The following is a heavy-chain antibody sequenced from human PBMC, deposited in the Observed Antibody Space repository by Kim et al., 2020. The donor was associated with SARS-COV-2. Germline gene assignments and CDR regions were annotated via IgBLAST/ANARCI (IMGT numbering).Heavy chain of an antibody. CDR3: ARDPRGWYNYYYGMDV. Sequence: SVKSRITINPDTSKNQFSLQLNSVTPEDTAVYYCARDPRGWYNYYYGMDVWGQGTTVTVSS. V-gene: IGHV6-1*01. J-gene: IGHJ6*02. D-gene: IGHD6-19*01.